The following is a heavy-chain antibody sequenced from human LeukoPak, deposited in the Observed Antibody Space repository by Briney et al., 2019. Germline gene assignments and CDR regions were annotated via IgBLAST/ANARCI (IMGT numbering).Heavy chain of an antibody. D-gene: IGHD1-26*01. V-gene: IGHV3-23*01. J-gene: IGHJ3*01. CDR1: GFTFSNFA. CDR2: IRGGAGDT. Sequence: GGSLRLSCAASGFTFSNFAMTWVRQAPGKGLEWVSGIRGGAGDTYYADSVKGRFTISRDTSKNTLYLQMNSLRAEDTAVYYCAKDGGGTYPDAFDVWGQGTMVTVSS. CDR3: AKDGGGTYPDAFDV.